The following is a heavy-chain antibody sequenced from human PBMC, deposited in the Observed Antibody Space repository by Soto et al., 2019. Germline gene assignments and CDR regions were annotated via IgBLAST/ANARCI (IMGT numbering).Heavy chain of an antibody. D-gene: IGHD3-10*01. V-gene: IGHV3-74*01. CDR3: AKDLMYGSGTYDY. J-gene: IGHJ4*02. Sequence: VQLVESGGGLVQPGGSLRLSCAASGFTFSSYWMHWVRQAPGKGLVWVSRIKTDGSGANYADSVKGRFTISRDNAENTLYLQMNRLRDEDTAVYYCAKDLMYGSGTYDYWGQGTLVTVSS. CDR2: IKTDGSGA. CDR1: GFTFSSYW.